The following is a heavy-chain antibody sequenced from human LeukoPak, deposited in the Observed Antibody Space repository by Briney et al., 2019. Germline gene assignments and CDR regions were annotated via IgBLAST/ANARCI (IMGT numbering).Heavy chain of an antibody. Sequence: GGSLRLSCAASGFTFSSYAMSWVRQAPGKGLEWVSSISGSGGSTYYADSVKGRFTISRDNSKNTLYLQMNSLKTEDTAVYYCSRNGLVDFDYWGQGSRVIVSP. CDR1: GFTFSSYA. CDR2: ISGSGGST. V-gene: IGHV3-23*01. CDR3: SRNGLVDFDY. J-gene: IGHJ4*02. D-gene: IGHD6-13*01.